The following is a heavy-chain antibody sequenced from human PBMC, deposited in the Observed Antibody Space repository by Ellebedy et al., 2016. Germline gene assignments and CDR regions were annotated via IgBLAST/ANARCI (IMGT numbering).Heavy chain of an antibody. V-gene: IGHV4-34*01. CDR3: ARGDDNFPFDY. Sequence: GSLRLSXAVYDGSFSGYYWTWIRQPPGKGLEWIGEINHSGSINYNPSLKSRVTMSFDTSKRQFSLRLSSLTAADTAVYYCARGDDNFPFDYWGQGILVTVSS. D-gene: IGHD5-24*01. CDR1: DGSFSGYY. CDR2: INHSGSI. J-gene: IGHJ4*02.